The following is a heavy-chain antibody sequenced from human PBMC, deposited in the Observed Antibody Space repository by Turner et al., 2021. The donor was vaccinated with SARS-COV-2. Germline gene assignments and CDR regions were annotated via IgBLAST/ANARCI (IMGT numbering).Heavy chain of an antibody. V-gene: IGHV4-39*01. Sequence: QLQLQASGPGLVKPSEPLSLTCTVTGGSISSSSYCWGWSRQPPWKGLEWMGSIYYSGRTYYNPSLKSQDTTSVETSKNQFSLEMSAVTAADTAVYYCASTVWLRGAFDIWGQGTMVTVSS. CDR3: ASTVWLRGAFDI. J-gene: IGHJ3*02. CDR1: GGSISSSSYC. CDR2: IYYSGRT. D-gene: IGHD5-18*01.